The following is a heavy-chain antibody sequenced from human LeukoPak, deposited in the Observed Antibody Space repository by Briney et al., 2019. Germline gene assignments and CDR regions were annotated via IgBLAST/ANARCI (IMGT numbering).Heavy chain of an antibody. Sequence: GGSLRLSCAASGFTVSIASMSWVRQAPGKGLEWVGHIFGKTDGGTTDHAAPVKGRFSISRDDSKNTLYLQMSSLKTEDTAVYYCSTHQGYPSSPTFDYWGQGTLVTVSS. J-gene: IGHJ4*02. CDR1: GFTVSIAS. CDR3: STHQGYPSSPTFDY. CDR2: IFGKTDGGTT. D-gene: IGHD6-13*01. V-gene: IGHV3-15*01.